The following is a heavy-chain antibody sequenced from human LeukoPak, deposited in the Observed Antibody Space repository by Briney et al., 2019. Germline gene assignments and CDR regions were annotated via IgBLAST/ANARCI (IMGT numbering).Heavy chain of an antibody. CDR2: INTNTGNP. V-gene: IGHV7-4-1*02. Sequence: ASVKVSCKASGGTFSSYGASWVRQAPGQGLEWMGWINTNTGNPTYAQGFTGRFVFSLDTSVSTAYLQISSLKTEDTAVYYCARSLTYGDHPPFDYWGQGTLVTVSS. CDR3: ARSLTYGDHPPFDY. CDR1: GGTFSSYG. J-gene: IGHJ4*02. D-gene: IGHD4-17*01.